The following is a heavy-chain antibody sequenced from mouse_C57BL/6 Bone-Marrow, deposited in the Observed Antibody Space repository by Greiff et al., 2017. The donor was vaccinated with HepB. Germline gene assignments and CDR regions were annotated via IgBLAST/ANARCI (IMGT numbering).Heavy chain of an antibody. D-gene: IGHD1-1*01. CDR2: IYPGDGDT. J-gene: IGHJ1*03. CDR3: ARLAITTVVATDWYFDV. CDR1: GYAFSSSW. V-gene: IGHV1-82*01. Sequence: QVQLQQSGPELVKPGASVKISCKASGYAFSSSWMNWVKQRPGKGLEWIGRIYPGDGDTNYNGKFKGKATLTADKSSSTAYMQLRSLTSEDSAVYFCARLAITTVVATDWYFDVWGTGTTVTVSS.